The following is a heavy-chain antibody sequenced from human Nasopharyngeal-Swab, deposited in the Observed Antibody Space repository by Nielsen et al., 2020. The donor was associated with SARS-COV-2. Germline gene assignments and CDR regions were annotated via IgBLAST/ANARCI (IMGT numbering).Heavy chain of an antibody. Sequence: GGSLRLSCAASGFTFRSHAMSWVRQAPGKGLEWVSGISFGGVSTYYADSVKGRFTISRDNAKRSVYLQMNSLRVEDTAMYYCTRGHYDDYGGQGTMVTVSS. CDR3: TRGHYDDY. V-gene: IGHV3-23*01. D-gene: IGHD4-17*01. J-gene: IGHJ3*01. CDR2: ISFGGVST. CDR1: GFTFRSHA.